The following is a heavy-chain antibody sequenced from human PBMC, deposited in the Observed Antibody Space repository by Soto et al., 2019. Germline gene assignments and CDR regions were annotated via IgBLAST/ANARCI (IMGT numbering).Heavy chain of an antibody. D-gene: IGHD3-10*01. CDR1: GFTFSSYW. V-gene: IGHV3-74*01. J-gene: IGHJ3*02. CDR3: AREPRGHSGPFDI. CDR2: INSDGSST. Sequence: PGGSLRLSCAASGFTFSSYWMHWVRQAPGKGLVWVSRINSDGSSTSYADSVKGRFTISRDNAKNTLYLQMNSLRAEDTAVYYCAREPRGHSGPFDIWGQGTMVTVSS.